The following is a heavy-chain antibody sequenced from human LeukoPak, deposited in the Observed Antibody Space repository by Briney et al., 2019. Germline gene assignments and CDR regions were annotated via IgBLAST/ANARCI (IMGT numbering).Heavy chain of an antibody. D-gene: IGHD3-10*01. V-gene: IGHV3-48*02. Sequence: PGGSLRLSCTGSGFTFGDYGMSWVRQAPGKGLEWVSYISSSSSTIYYADSVKGRFTISRDNAKNSLYLQMNSLRDEDTAVYYCARDTYYYGSGSYYYDAFDIWGQGTMVTVSS. CDR1: GFTFGDYG. J-gene: IGHJ3*02. CDR3: ARDTYYYGSGSYYYDAFDI. CDR2: ISSSSSTI.